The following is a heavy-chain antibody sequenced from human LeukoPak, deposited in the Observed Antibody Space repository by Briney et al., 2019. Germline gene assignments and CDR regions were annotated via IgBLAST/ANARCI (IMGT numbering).Heavy chain of an antibody. V-gene: IGHV4-34*01. D-gene: IGHD3-3*01. CDR3: ARQDYDFWSGYYDY. Sequence: SETLSLTCAVYGGSFSSFSWSWIRQPPGKGLEWIGDINHSGSTKYNPSLKSRVTISADTSKNQFSMKLTSVTAADTAVYFCARQDYDFWSGYYDYWGQGTLVTVSS. CDR2: INHSGST. J-gene: IGHJ4*02. CDR1: GGSFSSFS.